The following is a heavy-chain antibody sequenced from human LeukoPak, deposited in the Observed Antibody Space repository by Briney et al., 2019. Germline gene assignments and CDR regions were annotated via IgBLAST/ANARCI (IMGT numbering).Heavy chain of an antibody. J-gene: IGHJ4*02. Sequence: ASVKVSCKASGYTFTSYGISWVRQAPGQGLEWMGWISAYNGNTNYAQKLQGRVTITTDTSTSTAYMELRSLRSDDTAVYYCARELTPYGSGSYAAYWGQGTLVTVSS. CDR3: ARELTPYGSGSYAAY. D-gene: IGHD3-10*01. CDR2: ISAYNGNT. V-gene: IGHV1-18*04. CDR1: GYTFTSYG.